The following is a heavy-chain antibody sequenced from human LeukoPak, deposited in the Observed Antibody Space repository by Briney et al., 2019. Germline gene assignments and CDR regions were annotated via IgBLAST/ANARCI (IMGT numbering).Heavy chain of an antibody. J-gene: IGHJ3*02. CDR2: IRYDGSNK. D-gene: IGHD6-6*01. V-gene: IGHV3-30*02. CDR3: ANALVIFRSISAKPRLEAFDI. Sequence: GGSLRLSCAASGFTFSSYGMHWVRQAPAKGLDWVAFIRYDGSNKYYADSVKGRCSISRDNSKNTLYLQMNSLRAEDTAVYYCANALVIFRSISAKPRLEAFDIWGQGTMVTVSS. CDR1: GFTFSSYG.